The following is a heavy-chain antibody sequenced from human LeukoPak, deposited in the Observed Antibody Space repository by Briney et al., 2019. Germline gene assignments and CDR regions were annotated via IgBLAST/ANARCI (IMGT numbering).Heavy chain of an antibody. V-gene: IGHV1-69*13. J-gene: IGHJ6*03. CDR1: GGTFSSYA. CDR3: ARDCSSPAGYYMDV. D-gene: IGHD6-6*01. CDR2: IIPIFGTA. Sequence: SVKVSCKASGGTFSSYAISWVLQAPGQGLEWMGGIIPIFGTANYAQKFQGRVTITADESTSTAYMELSSLRSKDTAVYYCARDCSSPAGYYMDVWGKGTTVTVSS.